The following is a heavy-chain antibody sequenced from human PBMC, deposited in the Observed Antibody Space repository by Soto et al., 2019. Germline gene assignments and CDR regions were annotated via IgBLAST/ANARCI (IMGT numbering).Heavy chain of an antibody. Sequence: XQTLSLTCAISGYSVSSNNAVWNLIRQSPLRGLEWLGRTYYRSKWYNDYAVSVKSRITINPDTSKGQFSLQLNSVTPEDTAVYLCAKVDVSTAGSFDYWGQGALVTVSS. CDR3: AKVDVSTAGSFDY. CDR2: TYYRSKWYN. J-gene: IGHJ4*02. V-gene: IGHV6-1*01. D-gene: IGHD6-13*01. CDR1: GYSVSSNNAV.